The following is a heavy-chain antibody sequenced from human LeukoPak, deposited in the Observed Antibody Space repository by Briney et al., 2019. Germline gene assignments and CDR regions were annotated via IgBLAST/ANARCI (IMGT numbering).Heavy chain of an antibody. D-gene: IGHD2-15*01. Sequence: SETLSLTCTVSDGSITNSYWSWIRQPAGKGLERIGRIYTTGSTNYNPSLNSRVTMSVDTSKNQFSLKLNSVTAADTAVYYCARGPRATATQAFDIWGQGTMVTVSS. CDR1: DGSITNSY. J-gene: IGHJ3*02. CDR2: IYTTGST. V-gene: IGHV4-4*07. CDR3: ARGPRATATQAFDI.